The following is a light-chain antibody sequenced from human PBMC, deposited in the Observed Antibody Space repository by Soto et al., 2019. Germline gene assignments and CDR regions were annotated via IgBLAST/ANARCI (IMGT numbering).Light chain of an antibody. CDR3: QQYGSSGT. CDR2: GAS. J-gene: IGKJ1*01. V-gene: IGKV3-20*01. CDR1: QSVSNNY. Sequence: EIVLTQSPATLSLSPGERATLSCRASQSVSNNYLAWYQQNPGQAPRRLIYGASNRATGIPERFSGRGSGTDFTLTISRLEPEDFAVYYCQQYGSSGTFGQGTKVDI.